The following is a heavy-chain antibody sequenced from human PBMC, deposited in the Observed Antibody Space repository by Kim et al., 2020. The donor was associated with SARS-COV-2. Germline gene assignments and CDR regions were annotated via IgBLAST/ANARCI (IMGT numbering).Heavy chain of an antibody. V-gene: IGHV3-48*03. CDR1: GFTFSSYE. CDR3: ARGGGSYYDILTGYYNKGYFDY. CDR2: ISSSGSTI. D-gene: IGHD3-9*01. J-gene: IGHJ4*02. Sequence: GGSLRLSCAASGFTFSSYEMNWVRQAPGKGLEWVSYISSSGSTIYYADSVKGRFTISRDNAKNSLYLQMNSLRAEDTAVYYCARGGGSYYDILTGYYNKGYFDYWGQGTLVTVSS.